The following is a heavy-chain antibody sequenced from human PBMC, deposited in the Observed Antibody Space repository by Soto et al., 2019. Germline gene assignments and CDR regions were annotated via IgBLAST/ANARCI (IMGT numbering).Heavy chain of an antibody. CDR2: IYYSGST. CDR1: GGSISSYY. J-gene: IGHJ6*02. Sequence: SETLSLTCTVSGGSISSYYWSWIRQPPGKGLEWIGYIYYSGSTNYNPSLKSRVTISINTSKNQFSLKLSSVTAADTAVYYCARGRLLWFGDPRGMDVWGQGTTVTVPS. D-gene: IGHD3-10*01. CDR3: ARGRLLWFGDPRGMDV. V-gene: IGHV4-59*01.